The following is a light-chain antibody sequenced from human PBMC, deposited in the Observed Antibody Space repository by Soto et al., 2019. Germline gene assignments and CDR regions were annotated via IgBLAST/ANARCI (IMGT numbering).Light chain of an antibody. CDR3: AVWDDSAFGKI. CDR1: KSNIGSNE. Sequence: QPVLTQPPSASGTPGQRVTISCSGSKSNIGSNEVYWYQQLPGTAPKFLIYADSQRPSGVPDRFSASKSGTSASLTISGLRSEDEAEYYCAVWDDSAFGKIFGGGTKLTVL. V-gene: IGLV1-47*02. J-gene: IGLJ2*01. CDR2: ADS.